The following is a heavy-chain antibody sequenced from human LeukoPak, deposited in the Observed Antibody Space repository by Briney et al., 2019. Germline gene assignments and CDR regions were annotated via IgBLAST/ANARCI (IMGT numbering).Heavy chain of an antibody. V-gene: IGHV3-74*01. CDR3: ARSRQADDY. Sequence: GGSLRLSCAASGFTFSSYWMHWVRQVPGKGLVWVARINPGGSSITYADSVKGRFTISRDNAKNTLYLQMDSLKAEDTDVYYCARSRQADDYWGQGTLVTVSS. CDR2: INPGGSSI. J-gene: IGHJ4*02. D-gene: IGHD6-13*01. CDR1: GFTFSSYW.